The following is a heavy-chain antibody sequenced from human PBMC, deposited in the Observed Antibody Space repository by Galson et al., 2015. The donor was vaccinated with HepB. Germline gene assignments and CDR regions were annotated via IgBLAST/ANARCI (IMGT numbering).Heavy chain of an antibody. Sequence: SLRLSCAASGLTFSSYSMHWVRQAPGKGLEWVAVISYDGSNKYYADSVKGRVTISRDNSKNTLYLQINSLRAEDTAVYYCARDSVQYCSSTSCYWAFDYWGQGTLVTVSS. CDR3: ARDSVQYCSSTSCYWAFDY. J-gene: IGHJ4*02. CDR1: GLTFSSYS. D-gene: IGHD2-2*01. V-gene: IGHV3-30*03. CDR2: ISYDGSNK.